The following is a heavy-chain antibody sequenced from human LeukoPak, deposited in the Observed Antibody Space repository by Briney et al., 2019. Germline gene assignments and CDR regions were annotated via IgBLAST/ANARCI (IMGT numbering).Heavy chain of an antibody. CDR3: ARGADTHFDY. CDR2: IGTAGDT. V-gene: IGHV3-13*04. D-gene: IGHD2-15*01. Sequence: PGGALRLSCAASGFTFSNYDMHWVRQATGKGLEWVSAIGTAGDTYYPGSVRGRFTISRENAKNSLYLQMNSLTAGDTAVYYCARGADTHFDYWGQGLLVTVS. J-gene: IGHJ4*02. CDR1: GFTFSNYD.